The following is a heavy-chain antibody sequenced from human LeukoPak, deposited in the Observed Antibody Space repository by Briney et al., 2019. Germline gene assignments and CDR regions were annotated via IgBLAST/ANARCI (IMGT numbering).Heavy chain of an antibody. Sequence: GGSLRLSCAASGFTFSTYAMSWVRQAPGKGLEWISGISTSGGRTFYADSVTGRFTLSRDNSKNTLYLQMNSLRAEDTAVYYCAKTSGSYWNYFDYWGQGTLVTVSS. J-gene: IGHJ4*02. CDR1: GFTFSTYA. CDR2: ISTSGGRT. V-gene: IGHV3-23*01. CDR3: AKTSGSYWNYFDY. D-gene: IGHD1-26*01.